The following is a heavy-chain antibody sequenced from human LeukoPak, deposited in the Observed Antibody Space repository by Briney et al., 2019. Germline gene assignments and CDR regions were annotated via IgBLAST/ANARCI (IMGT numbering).Heavy chain of an antibody. CDR2: ISYDGSNK. J-gene: IGHJ4*02. V-gene: IGHV3-30*18. CDR3: AKDVEGYYDFWSGYLNY. D-gene: IGHD3-3*01. CDR1: GFTFSSYG. Sequence: SGGSLGLSCAASGFTFSSYGMHWVRQAPGKGLEWVAVISYDGSNKYYADSVKGRFTISRDNSKNTLYLQMNSLRAEDTAVYYCAKDVEGYYDFWSGYLNYWGQGTLVTVSS.